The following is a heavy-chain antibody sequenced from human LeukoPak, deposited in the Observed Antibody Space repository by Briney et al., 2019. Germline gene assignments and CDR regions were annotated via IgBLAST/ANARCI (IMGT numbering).Heavy chain of an antibody. J-gene: IGHJ4*02. Sequence: QTGGSLRLSCAASGFTFSSYAMHWVRQAPGKGLEWVAVISYDGSNKYYADSVKGRFTISRDNSKNTLYLQMNSLRAEDTAVYYSARETWRGSARHFDYWGQGTLVTVSS. CDR1: GFTFSSYA. CDR2: ISYDGSNK. D-gene: IGHD1-26*01. V-gene: IGHV3-30-3*01. CDR3: ARETWRGSARHFDY.